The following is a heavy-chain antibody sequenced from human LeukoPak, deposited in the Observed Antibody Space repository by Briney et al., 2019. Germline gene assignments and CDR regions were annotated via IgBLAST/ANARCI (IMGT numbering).Heavy chain of an antibody. V-gene: IGHV3-7*04. CDR1: GFTFSNYS. CDR3: ARGSGHYYYYMDV. D-gene: IGHD6-19*01. CDR2: IKQDGSEK. J-gene: IGHJ6*03. Sequence: GGSLRLSCAASGFTFSNYSMSWVRQAPGKGLEWVANIKQDGSEKYYVDSVKGRFTISRDNAKNSLYLQMNSLRAEDTAVYYCARGSGHYYYYMDVWGKGTTVTVSS.